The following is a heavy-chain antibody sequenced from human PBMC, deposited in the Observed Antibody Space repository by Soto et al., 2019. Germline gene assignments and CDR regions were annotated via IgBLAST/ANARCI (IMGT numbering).Heavy chain of an antibody. V-gene: IGHV3-33*01. D-gene: IGHD3-10*01. CDR2: IWYDGSNK. CDR3: ARDPVINGSGSHVYYYGMDV. CDR1: GFTFSSYV. Sequence: PGGSLRLSCAASGFTFSSYVMPSVRQAPGKXLXXVAVIWYDGSNKYYADSVKGRFTIYRDNSKNTLYLQMNSLRAEETAVYYCARDPVINGSGSHVYYYGMDVWGQGTTVTVSS. J-gene: IGHJ6*02.